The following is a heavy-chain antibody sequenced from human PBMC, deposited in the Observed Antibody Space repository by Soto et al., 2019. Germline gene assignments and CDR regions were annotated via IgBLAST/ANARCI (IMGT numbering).Heavy chain of an antibody. Sequence: GGSLRLSCAASGFTFSGYFMSWIRQTPGKGLEWLSYITESGHAAEYADSVRGRFTISRDNNKNSLYLQMNSLRVDDTGVYYCARAIRGYGAYGGYLGQGTLVTVSS. CDR2: ITESGHAA. CDR3: ARAIRGYGAYGGY. CDR1: GFTFSGYF. J-gene: IGHJ4*02. D-gene: IGHD5-12*01. V-gene: IGHV3-11*04.